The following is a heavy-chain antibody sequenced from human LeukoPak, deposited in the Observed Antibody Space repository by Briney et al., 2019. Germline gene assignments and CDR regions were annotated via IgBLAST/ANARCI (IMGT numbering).Heavy chain of an antibody. CDR1: GYTFTSYD. D-gene: IGHD1-26*01. CDR3: ARGPWSYTSTILYYYYMDV. CDR2: MNPNSGNT. Sequence: GASVKVSCKASGYTFTSYDINWVRRATGQGLEWMGWMNPNSGNTGYAQKFQGRVTITRNTSISTAYMELSSLRSEDTAVYYCARGPWSYTSTILYYYYMDVWGKGTTVTVSS. J-gene: IGHJ6*03. V-gene: IGHV1-8*01.